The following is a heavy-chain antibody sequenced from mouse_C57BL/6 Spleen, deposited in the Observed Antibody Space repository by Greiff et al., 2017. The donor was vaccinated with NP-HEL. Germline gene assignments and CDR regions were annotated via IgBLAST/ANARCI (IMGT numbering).Heavy chain of an antibody. CDR2: IYPRSGNT. J-gene: IGHJ3*01. V-gene: IGHV1-81*01. CDR3: ARNEMNGSSYSWAWFAY. Sequence: VQLQQSGAELARPGASVKLSCKASGYTFTSYGISWVKQRTGQGLEWIGEIYPRSGNTYYNEKFKGKATLTADKSSSTAYMELRSLTSEDSAVYCIARNEMNGSSYSWAWFAYWGQGTLVTVSA. D-gene: IGHD1-1*01. CDR1: GYTFTSYG.